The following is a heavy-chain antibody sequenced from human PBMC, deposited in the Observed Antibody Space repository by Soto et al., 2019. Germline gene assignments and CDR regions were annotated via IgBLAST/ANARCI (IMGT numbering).Heavy chain of an antibody. CDR2: IYYSGST. Sequence: SETLSLTCTVSGGSISSYYWSWFRQPPGKGLEWIGYIYYSGSTNYNPSLKSRVTISVDTSKNQFSLKLSSVTAADTAVYYCARHAQPDVWPECDYWGQGTRVTVSS. D-gene: IGHD3-3*01. J-gene: IGHJ4*02. CDR1: GGSISSYY. CDR3: ARHAQPDVWPECDY. V-gene: IGHV4-59*08.